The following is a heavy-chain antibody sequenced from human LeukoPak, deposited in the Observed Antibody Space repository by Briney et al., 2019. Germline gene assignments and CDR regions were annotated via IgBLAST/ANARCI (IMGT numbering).Heavy chain of an antibody. J-gene: IGHJ2*01. CDR2: LGDSGYTT. D-gene: IGHD6-19*01. V-gene: IGHV3-23*01. Sequence: GGSLRLSCAASGFTFSTYAMSWVRQAPGKGLEWVSALGDSGYTTYYADFVKGRFTVSRDNAKDTLFLQMNTLRTEDTAVYYCAGWRAVTGKWCFDLWGRGTLVTVSS. CDR3: AGWRAVTGKWCFDL. CDR1: GFTFSTYA.